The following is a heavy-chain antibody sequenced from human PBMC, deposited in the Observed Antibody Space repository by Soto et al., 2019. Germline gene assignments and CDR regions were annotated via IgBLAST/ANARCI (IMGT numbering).Heavy chain of an antibody. J-gene: IGHJ4*02. Sequence: QLQLQESGPGLVKPSQTLSLACTVSGGSFSSGGYYWSWIRQLPGKGLEWIGYIYYSGSTYYNPYRKSRFTISLDTSKNQYSLKLSSVTAADTAVYYCARATSFSGHHGYWGQGTLVTVSS. CDR1: GGSFSSGGYY. V-gene: IGHV4-31*03. D-gene: IGHD2-8*02. CDR2: IYYSGST. CDR3: ARATSFSGHHGY.